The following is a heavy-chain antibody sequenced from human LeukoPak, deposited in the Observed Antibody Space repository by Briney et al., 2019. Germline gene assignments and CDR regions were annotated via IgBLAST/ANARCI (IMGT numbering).Heavy chain of an antibody. Sequence: GGSLRLSCAASGFTFSSYGMHWVRQAPGKGLEWVAVISYDGSNKYYADSVEGRFTISRDNSKNTLYLQMNSLRAEDTAVYYCARDEYSSSSVDYWGQGTLVTVS. D-gene: IGHD6-6*01. J-gene: IGHJ4*02. V-gene: IGHV3-30*03. CDR1: GFTFSSYG. CDR3: ARDEYSSSSVDY. CDR2: ISYDGSNK.